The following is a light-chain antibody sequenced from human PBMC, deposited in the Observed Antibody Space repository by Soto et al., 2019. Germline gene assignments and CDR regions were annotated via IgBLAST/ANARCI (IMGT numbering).Light chain of an antibody. CDR2: GAS. CDR3: QQYNNWPLT. J-gene: IGKJ4*01. Sequence: EIVMTQSPATLSVSPGVGATRSCRASQSVSSNLAWYQQKPGQPPRLLIYGASTRATGIPARFSGSGSETEFTLTISSLQSEDFAVYYCQQYNNWPLTFGGGTKVDI. CDR1: QSVSSN. V-gene: IGKV3D-15*01.